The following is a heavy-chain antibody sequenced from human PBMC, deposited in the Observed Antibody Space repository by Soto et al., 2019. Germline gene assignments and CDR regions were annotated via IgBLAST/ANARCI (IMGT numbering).Heavy chain of an antibody. V-gene: IGHV1-8*01. CDR2: MNDNSGKV. D-gene: IGHD4-17*01. CDR1: GYTFTIYN. J-gene: IGHJ4*02. CDR3: VRDDRDYSGDY. Sequence: QVQLVQSGAAVKKPGASVKVSCKAPGYTFTIYNINWVRQATGHGLEWMGWMNDNSGKVDYAQEFQGRITMTRNTAINTAYMELSSLRSEDTAVYFCVRDDRDYSGDYWGQGTLVTVSS.